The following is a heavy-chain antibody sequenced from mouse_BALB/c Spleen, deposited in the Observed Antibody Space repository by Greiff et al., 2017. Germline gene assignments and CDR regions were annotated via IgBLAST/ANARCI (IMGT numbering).Heavy chain of an antibody. CDR3: ASGNYDV. CDR1: GFTFSSFG. CDR2: ISSGSSTI. D-gene: IGHD1-1*01. J-gene: IGHJ1*01. V-gene: IGHV5-17*02. Sequence: EVKLVESGGGLVQPGGSRKLSCAASGFTFSSFGMHWVRQAPEKGLEWVAYISSGSSTIYYADTVKGRFTISRDNPKNTLFLQMTSLRSEDTAMYYCASGNYDVWGAGTTVTVSS.